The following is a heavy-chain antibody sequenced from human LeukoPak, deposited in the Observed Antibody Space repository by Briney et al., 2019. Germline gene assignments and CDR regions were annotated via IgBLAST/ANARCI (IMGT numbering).Heavy chain of an antibody. J-gene: IGHJ3*02. D-gene: IGHD3-22*01. V-gene: IGHV3-30*02. CDR2: IRYDGSNK. CDR1: GFSFSNYG. Sequence: HPGGSLRLSCAASGFSFSNYGMHWVRQAPGKGLEWVAFIRYDGSNKYYADSVKGRFTISRDNSKNTLYLQMNSLRAEDTAVYYCAKAGPYYYDSSGYFHDDFDIWGQGTMVTVSS. CDR3: AKAGPYYYDSSGYFHDDFDI.